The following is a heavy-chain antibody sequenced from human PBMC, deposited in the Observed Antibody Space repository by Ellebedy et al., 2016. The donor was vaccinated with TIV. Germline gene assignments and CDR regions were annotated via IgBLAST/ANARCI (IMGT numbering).Heavy chain of an antibody. Sequence: MPSETLSLTCTVSGGSISTYYWSLIRQPPGQGLEWIGYIYYSGYTEYNPSLKSRVTISLDTSKDQFPLRLSSVTAADTAVYYCARGPLRYCDWVYYYHGMDVWGQGTTVTVSS. CDR1: GGSISTYY. CDR3: ARGPLRYCDWVYYYHGMDV. D-gene: IGHD3-9*01. V-gene: IGHV4-59*08. CDR2: IYYSGYT. J-gene: IGHJ6*02.